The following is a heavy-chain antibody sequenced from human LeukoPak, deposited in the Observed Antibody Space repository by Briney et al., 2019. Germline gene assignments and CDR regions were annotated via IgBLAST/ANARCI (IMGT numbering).Heavy chain of an antibody. J-gene: IGHJ4*02. CDR1: GFTFSSYA. V-gene: IGHV3-30*04. Sequence: QPGRSLRLSCAASGFTFSSYAMHWVRQAPGKGLEWVAVISYDGKKNYYADSVKGRFTLSRDDSQNTVYLQMNSLRDDDTALYYCVRGSKIRGVIPEGEFDYWGQGTLVTVSS. CDR3: VRGSKIRGVIPEGEFDY. D-gene: IGHD3-10*01. CDR2: ISYDGKKN.